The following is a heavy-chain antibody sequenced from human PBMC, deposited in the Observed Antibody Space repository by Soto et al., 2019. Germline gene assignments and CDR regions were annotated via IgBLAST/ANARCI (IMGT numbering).Heavy chain of an antibody. CDR2: INPNSGGT. Sequence: ASVKVSCKASGYTFTGYYMHWVRQAPGQGLEWMGWINPNSGGTNYAQKFQGWVTMTRDTSISTAYMELSRLRSDDTAVYYCARDLGEVLWFGEFLAFYGMDVWGQGTTVTVS. CDR3: ARDLGEVLWFGEFLAFYGMDV. CDR1: GYTFTGYY. V-gene: IGHV1-2*04. J-gene: IGHJ6*02. D-gene: IGHD3-10*01.